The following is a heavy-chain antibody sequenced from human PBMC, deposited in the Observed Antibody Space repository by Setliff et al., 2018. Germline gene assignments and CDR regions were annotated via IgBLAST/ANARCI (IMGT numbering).Heavy chain of an antibody. CDR3: AGNNAHLEWLFAWFDP. Sequence: SETLSLTCTVSGGSISSGGYYWSWIRQHPGKGLEWIGYIYYSGSTYYNPSLKSRVTIPVDTSKNQFSLKLSSVTAADTAVYYCAGNNAHLEWLFAWFDPWGQGTLVTVSS. V-gene: IGHV4-31*03. CDR2: IYYSGST. J-gene: IGHJ5*02. D-gene: IGHD3-3*01. CDR1: GGSISSGGYY.